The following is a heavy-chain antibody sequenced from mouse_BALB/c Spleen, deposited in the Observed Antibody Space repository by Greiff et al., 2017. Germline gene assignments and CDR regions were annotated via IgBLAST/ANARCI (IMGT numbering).Heavy chain of an antibody. J-gene: IGHJ3*01. CDR3: TRSTMITKFAY. CDR1: GYTFTSYY. CDR2: INPSNGGT. D-gene: IGHD2-4*01. Sequence: VQLQQPGAELVKPGASVKLSCKASGYTFTSYYMYWVKQRPGQGLEWIGWINPSNGGTNFNEKFKSKATLTVDKSSSTAYMQLSSLTSEDSAVYYCTRSTMITKFAYWGQGTLVTVSA. V-gene: IGHV1S81*02.